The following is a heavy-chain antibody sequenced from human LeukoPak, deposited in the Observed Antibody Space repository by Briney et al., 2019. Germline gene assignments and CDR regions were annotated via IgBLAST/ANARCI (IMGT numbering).Heavy chain of an antibody. V-gene: IGHV1-69*13. J-gene: IGHJ6*02. CDR1: GGTFSSYA. D-gene: IGHD1-26*01. CDR2: IIPILGTA. CDR3: ARVVLGSGSYYTKGYYYYGMDV. Sequence: GASVKVSCKASGGTFSSYAISWVRQAPGQGLEWMGGIIPILGTANYAQKFQGRVTITADESTSTAYMELSSLRSEDTAVYYCARVVLGSGSYYTKGYYYYGMDVWGQGTTVTVSS.